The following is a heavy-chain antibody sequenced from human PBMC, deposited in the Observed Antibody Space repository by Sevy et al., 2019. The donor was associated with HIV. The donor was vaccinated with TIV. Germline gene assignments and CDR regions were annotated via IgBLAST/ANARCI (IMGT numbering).Heavy chain of an antibody. Sequence: SETLSLTCTVSGGSINIGGYYWTWIRQHPGKGLEWIGYIYYSGSTDYNPSLKSRVSISRDTSKNQFSLKLSSVTAADTAVYYCARADPGVSGGYREADYWGQGTQVTVSS. CDR2: IYYSGST. D-gene: IGHD3-10*01. CDR3: ARADPGVSGGYREADY. V-gene: IGHV4-31*03. J-gene: IGHJ4*02. CDR1: GGSINIGGYY.